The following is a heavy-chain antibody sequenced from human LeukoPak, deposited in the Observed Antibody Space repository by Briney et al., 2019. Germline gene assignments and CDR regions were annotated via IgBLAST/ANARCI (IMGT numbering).Heavy chain of an antibody. CDR2: ISSSSSTI. D-gene: IGHD6-13*01. CDR3: VRYSSSWTNWFDP. Sequence: GGSLRLSCAASGFTFSSYSMNWVRQAPGKGLEWVSYISSSSSTIYYADSVKGRFTISRDNAKNSLYLQMNSLRAEDTAVYYCVRYSSSWTNWFDPWGQGTLVTVSS. V-gene: IGHV3-48*01. J-gene: IGHJ5*02. CDR1: GFTFSSYS.